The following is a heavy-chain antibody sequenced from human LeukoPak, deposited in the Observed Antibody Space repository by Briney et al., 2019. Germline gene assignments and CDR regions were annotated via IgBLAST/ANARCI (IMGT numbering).Heavy chain of an antibody. J-gene: IGHJ3*02. CDR2: INSSGDYT. D-gene: IGHD3-16*01. V-gene: IGHV3-21*01. CDR1: EFSFSSHS. CDR3: ARDGMITAYAFDI. Sequence: PGGSLRLSCAASEFSFSSHSMNWVRQAPGKGLEWVSTINSSGDYTCYADSVKGRFTISRDNAKNSLYLQMNSLRAEDTAVYYCARDGMITAYAFDIWGQGTVVTVSS.